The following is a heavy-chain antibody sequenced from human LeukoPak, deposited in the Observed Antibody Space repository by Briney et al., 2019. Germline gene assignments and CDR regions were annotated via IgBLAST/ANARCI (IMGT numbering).Heavy chain of an antibody. CDR3: ARARIAAALGNWCDP. J-gene: IGHJ5*02. CDR1: GFTFSSYA. V-gene: IGHV3-30-3*01. CDR2: ISYDGSNK. D-gene: IGHD6-13*01. Sequence: GGSLRLSCAASGFTFSSYAMHWVRQAPGKGLEWVAVISYDGSNKYYADSVKGRFTISRDNSKNTLYLQMNSLRAEDTAVYYCARARIAAALGNWCDPWGQGTLVTVSS.